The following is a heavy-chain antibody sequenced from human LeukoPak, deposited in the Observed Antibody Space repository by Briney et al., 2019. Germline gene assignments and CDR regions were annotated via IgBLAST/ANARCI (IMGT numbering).Heavy chain of an antibody. V-gene: IGHV3-9*01. J-gene: IGHJ5*02. CDR1: GFTFDDYA. Sequence: GGSLRLSCAVSGFTFDDYAMHWVRQVPGKGLEWVSGISWNSGSIGYADSVKGRFTISRDNAKNSLYLQMNSLRAEDTAVYYCAREGHQLLWGWFDPWGQGTLVTVSS. D-gene: IGHD2-2*01. CDR2: ISWNSGSI. CDR3: AREGHQLLWGWFDP.